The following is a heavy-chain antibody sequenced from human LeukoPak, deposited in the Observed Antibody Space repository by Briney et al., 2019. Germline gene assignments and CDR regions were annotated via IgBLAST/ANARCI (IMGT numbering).Heavy chain of an antibody. V-gene: IGHV3-49*03. J-gene: IGHJ4*02. CDR1: GFTFGDYA. Sequence: GGSLRLSCTASGFTFGDYAMSWFRQAPGKGLEWVGFIRSKAYGGTTEYAASVKGRFTISRDDSKNTLYLQMNSLKTEDTAVYYCTTDQEDIVVVPAALGFDYWGQGTLVTVSS. D-gene: IGHD2-2*01. CDR3: TTDQEDIVVVPAALGFDY. CDR2: IRSKAYGGTT.